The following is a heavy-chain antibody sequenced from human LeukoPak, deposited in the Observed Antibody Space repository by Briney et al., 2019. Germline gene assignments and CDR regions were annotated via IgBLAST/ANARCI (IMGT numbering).Heavy chain of an antibody. V-gene: IGHV4-59*12. CDR3: ARDITFSSGWHNWFDP. CDR2: IYYSGST. J-gene: IGHJ5*02. CDR1: GGSISSYY. Sequence: SETLSLTCTVSGGSISSYYWSWIRQPPGKGLEWIGYIYYSGSTNYNPSLKSRVTISVDTSKNQFSLKLSSVTAADTAVYYCARDITFSSGWHNWFDPWGQGTLVTVSS. D-gene: IGHD6-19*01.